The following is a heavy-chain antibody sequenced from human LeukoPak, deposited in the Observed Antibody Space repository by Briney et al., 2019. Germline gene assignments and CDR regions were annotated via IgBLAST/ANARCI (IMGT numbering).Heavy chain of an antibody. D-gene: IGHD3-10*01. J-gene: IGHJ6*02. V-gene: IGHV4-31*03. CDR3: ARDKVPTRITMVREPKRTFYGMDV. CDR1: GGSISSGGYY. CDR2: IYYSGST. Sequence: SETLSLTCTVSGGSISSGGYYWSWIRQHPGKGLEWIGYIYYSGSTYYNPSLKSRVTISVDTSKNQFSLKLSSVTAADTAVYYCARDKVPTRITMVREPKRTFYGMDVWGQGTTVTVSS.